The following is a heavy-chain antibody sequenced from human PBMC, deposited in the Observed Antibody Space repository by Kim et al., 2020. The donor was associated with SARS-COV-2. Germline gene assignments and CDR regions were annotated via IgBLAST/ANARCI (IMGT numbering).Heavy chain of an antibody. CDR3: AKGLARRSSCYYFFYY. D-gene: IGHD6-13*01. CDR2: ISYDGSNK. J-gene: IGHJ4*02. CDR1: GFTFSSYG. V-gene: IGHV3-30*18. Sequence: GGSLRLSCAASGFTFSSYGMHWVRQAPGKGLEWVAVISYDGSNKYYADSVKGRFTISRDNSKNTLYLQMNSLRAEDTAVYYCAKGLARRSSCYYFFYYWGQGTLVTVSS.